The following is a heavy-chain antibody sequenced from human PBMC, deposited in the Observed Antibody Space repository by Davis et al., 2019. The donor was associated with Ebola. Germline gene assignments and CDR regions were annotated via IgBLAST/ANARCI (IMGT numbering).Heavy chain of an antibody. V-gene: IGHV4-59*02. Sequence: MPSETLSLTCTVSGGSVSNYYWSWIRQPPGKGLEWIGYIYYSGSTNYNPSLKSRVTITVDTSKNQFSLNLSSVTAADTAVYYCARVEYSSSSFDYWGQGTLVTVSS. D-gene: IGHD6-13*01. CDR1: GGSVSNYY. J-gene: IGHJ4*02. CDR3: ARVEYSSSSFDY. CDR2: IYYSGST.